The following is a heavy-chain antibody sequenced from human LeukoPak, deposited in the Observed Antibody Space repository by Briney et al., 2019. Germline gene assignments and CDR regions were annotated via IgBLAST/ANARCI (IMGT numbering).Heavy chain of an antibody. CDR3: ALLETQVNSGYDSEGNGDAFDI. CDR1: GYTFTSYY. J-gene: IGHJ3*02. D-gene: IGHD5-12*01. V-gene: IGHV1-46*01. CDR2: INPSGGST. Sequence: GASVKVSCKASGYTFTSYYMHWVRQAPGQGLEWMGIINPSGGSTSYAQKFQGRVTMTRDTSTSTVYMELSSLRSEDTAVYYCALLETQVNSGYDSEGNGDAFDIWGQGTMVTVSS.